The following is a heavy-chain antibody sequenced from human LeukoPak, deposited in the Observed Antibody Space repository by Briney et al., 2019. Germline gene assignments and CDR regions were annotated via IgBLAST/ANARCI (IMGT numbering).Heavy chain of an antibody. D-gene: IGHD5-12*01. V-gene: IGHV3-30-3*01. CDR3: ARVPNPTLYSGYEYYFDY. CDR1: GFTFSSYA. J-gene: IGHJ4*02. Sequence: GSLRLSCAASGFTFSSYAMHWVRQAPGKGLEWVAVISYDGSNKYYADSVKGRFTISRDNSKNTLYLQMNSLRAEDTAVYYCARVPNPTLYSGYEYYFDYWGQGTLVTVSS. CDR2: ISYDGSNK.